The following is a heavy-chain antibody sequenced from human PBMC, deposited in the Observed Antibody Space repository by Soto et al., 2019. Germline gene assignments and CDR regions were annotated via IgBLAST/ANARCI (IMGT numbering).Heavy chain of an antibody. CDR3: ARHGVGELPPAYWYYGMDV. CDR2: IYPGGSDT. J-gene: IGHJ6*02. CDR1: GYXFTSYY. Sequence: EXLMISCKGSGYXFTSYYVVWVRQMPGKGLEWMGIIYPGGSDTRYSPSFQDQVTISADKSLSTAFLQCSSLKASHTALHYCARHGVGELPPAYWYYGMDVWGQGTTGTVSS. V-gene: IGHV5-51*01. D-gene: IGHD3-16*01.